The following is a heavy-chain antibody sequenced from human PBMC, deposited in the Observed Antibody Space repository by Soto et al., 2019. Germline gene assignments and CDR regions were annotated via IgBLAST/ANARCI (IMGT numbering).Heavy chain of an antibody. Sequence: SETLSLTCTVSGGSISSSSYYWGWIRQPPGKGLEWIGSIYYSGSTNYNPSLKSRVTISVDTSKNQFSLKLSSVTAADTAVYYCARTGGYFDWLPPYYFDYWGQGTLVTVPQ. CDR1: GGSISSSSYY. D-gene: IGHD3-9*01. J-gene: IGHJ4*02. V-gene: IGHV4-39*01. CDR2: IYYSGST. CDR3: ARTGGYFDWLPPYYFDY.